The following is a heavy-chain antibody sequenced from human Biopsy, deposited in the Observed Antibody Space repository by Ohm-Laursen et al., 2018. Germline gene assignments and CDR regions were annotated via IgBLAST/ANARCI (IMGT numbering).Heavy chain of an antibody. Sequence: SLRLSCTAFGFNFNDYGMHWVRQAPGKGLEWVAGINWNSDIIGYVDSVRGRFTVSRDNGKNSLFLQMNSLRPDDTALYYCTKARGRFLEWVDPFDIWGQGTMVTVSS. CDR3: TKARGRFLEWVDPFDI. CDR2: INWNSDII. V-gene: IGHV3-9*01. CDR1: GFNFNDYG. J-gene: IGHJ3*02. D-gene: IGHD3-3*01.